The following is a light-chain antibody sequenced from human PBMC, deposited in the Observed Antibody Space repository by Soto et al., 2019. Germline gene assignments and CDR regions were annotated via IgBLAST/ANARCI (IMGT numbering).Light chain of an antibody. V-gene: IGKV1-33*01. J-gene: IGKJ2*01. CDR1: QDINNY. CDR3: QQYYDMPYT. Sequence: DIQMTQSPSSLSASVGDRVTITCQASQDINNYLNWYQQKPGKAPKLLIYDASILETGVTSRFSGGRSGTDFSFTISSLRPEDIATYYCQQYYDMPYTFGQGTMLEIK. CDR2: DAS.